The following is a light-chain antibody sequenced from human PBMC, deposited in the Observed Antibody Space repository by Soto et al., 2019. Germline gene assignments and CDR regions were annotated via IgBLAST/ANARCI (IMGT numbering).Light chain of an antibody. CDR1: KSDSGVYDI. Sequence: QSALTQPPSASGSPGQSVTISCTGTKSDSGVYDIVSWYQHHPGKAPRLIIYEVVQRPSGVPDRFSGSKSGNTASLTVSGLQAADEADYFCKSYAGSNTYVYGSGTKVTVL. J-gene: IGLJ1*01. CDR2: EVV. CDR3: KSYAGSNTYV. V-gene: IGLV2-8*01.